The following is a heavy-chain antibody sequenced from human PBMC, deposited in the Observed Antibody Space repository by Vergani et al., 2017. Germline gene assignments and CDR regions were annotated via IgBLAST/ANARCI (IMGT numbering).Heavy chain of an antibody. CDR1: GGSISSYY. D-gene: IGHD6-6*01. V-gene: IGHV4-59*01. CDR2: IYYSGST. CDR3: ARTIEIAARRYFDL. J-gene: IGHJ2*01. Sequence: QVQLQESGPGLVKPSETLSLTCTVSGGSISSYYWSWIRQPPGKGLEWIGYIYYSGSTNYNPSLNSRVTISVDTSKNQFSLKLSSVTAADTAVYYCARTIEIAARRYFDLWGRGTLVTVSS.